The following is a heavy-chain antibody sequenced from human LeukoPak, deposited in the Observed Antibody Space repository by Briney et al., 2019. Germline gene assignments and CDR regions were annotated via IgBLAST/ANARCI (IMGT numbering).Heavy chain of an antibody. V-gene: IGHV3-20*04. CDR2: INWNGGST. CDR1: GFTFDDYG. D-gene: IGHD2-2*01. Sequence: GGSLRLSCAASGFTFDDYGMSWVRQAPGKGLEWVSGINWNGGSTGYADSVKGRFPISRDNAKNSLYLQMNSLRAEDTALYYCARDSELLSWMDVWGKGTTVTVSS. J-gene: IGHJ6*04. CDR3: ARDSELLSWMDV.